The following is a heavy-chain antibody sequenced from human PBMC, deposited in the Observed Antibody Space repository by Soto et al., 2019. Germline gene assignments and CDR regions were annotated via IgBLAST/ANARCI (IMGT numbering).Heavy chain of an antibody. CDR3: ARESGGATATLDYYYFYMDV. Sequence: QVQLVQSGAEVKRPGASVTVSCRSSGDTFNDYYIHWVRQAPGQGLEWMGWINPNGGVTKYAQKSQGWVSITRDTSIRTVYMQLSRLRSGYTAVYYCARESGGATATLDYYYFYMDVWGTGTTVTVSS. CDR1: GDTFNDYY. V-gene: IGHV1-2*04. CDR2: INPNGGVT. J-gene: IGHJ6*03. D-gene: IGHD5-12*01.